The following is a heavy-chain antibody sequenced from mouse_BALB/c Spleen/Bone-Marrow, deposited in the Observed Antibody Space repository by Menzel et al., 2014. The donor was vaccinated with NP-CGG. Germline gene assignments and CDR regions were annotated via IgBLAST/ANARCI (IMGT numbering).Heavy chain of an antibody. D-gene: IGHD1-1*01. CDR2: IDPANGNT. CDR1: GFNIKDTY. CDR3: ASYYYGGSLFAY. Sequence: EVQLQQSGAELVKPGASVELSCTASGFNIKDTYMHWVKQRPEQGLEWIGRIDPANGNTKYDPKFQGKATITADTSSNTAYLQLSSLTSEDTAVYYCASYYYGGSLFAYWGQGTLVTVSA. V-gene: IGHV14-3*02. J-gene: IGHJ3*01.